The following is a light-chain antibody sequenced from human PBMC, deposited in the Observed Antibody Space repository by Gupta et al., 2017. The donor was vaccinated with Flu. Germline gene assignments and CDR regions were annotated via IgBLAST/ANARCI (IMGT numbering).Light chain of an antibody. Sequence: EIVLTQSPGSLSLSLGERATLSCRASQSISSAYLAWYQQIPGQAPRLLFYGASSRATGIPDRFSGSGSGTDFTLTISRREPEDFAVYYCLHYGSSFFTFGHGTKVDIK. V-gene: IGKV3-20*01. CDR3: LHYGSSFFT. CDR1: QSISSAY. J-gene: IGKJ3*01. CDR2: GAS.